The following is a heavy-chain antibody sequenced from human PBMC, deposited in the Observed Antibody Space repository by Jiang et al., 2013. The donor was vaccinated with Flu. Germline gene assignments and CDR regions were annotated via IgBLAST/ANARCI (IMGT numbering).Heavy chain of an antibody. D-gene: IGHD3-22*01. J-gene: IGHJ3*02. Sequence: QLVESGGGLVQPGGSLRLSCAASGFTFSSYWMSWVRQAPGKGLEWVANIKQDGSEKYYVDSVKGRFTISRDNAKNSLYLQMNSLRAEDTAVYYCAREDGYYYDSSGYYYRDAFDIWGQGTMVTVSS. CDR1: GFTFSSYW. CDR3: AREDGYYYDSSGYYYRDAFDI. CDR2: IKQDGSEK. V-gene: IGHV3-7*03.